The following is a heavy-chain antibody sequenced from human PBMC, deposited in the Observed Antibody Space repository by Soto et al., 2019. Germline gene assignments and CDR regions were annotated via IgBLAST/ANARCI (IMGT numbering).Heavy chain of an antibody. Sequence: ASVKVSCNASGYTFTSYGVSWVRQAPGQGLEWMGWISAFNGQTNYIQKVQGRVTLTTEASTSTAYMELRSLRSDDTAVYYCARGGDYYYGLDVWGQGTTVTVSS. CDR2: ISAFNGQT. V-gene: IGHV1-18*01. CDR1: GYTFTSYG. D-gene: IGHD3-16*01. CDR3: ARGGDYYYGLDV. J-gene: IGHJ6*02.